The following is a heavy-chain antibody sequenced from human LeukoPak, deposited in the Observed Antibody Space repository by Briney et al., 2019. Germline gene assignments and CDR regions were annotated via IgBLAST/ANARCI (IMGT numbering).Heavy chain of an antibody. D-gene: IGHD6-19*01. CDR1: GGSFSGYY. Sequence: SETLSLTCAVYGGSFSGYYWSWIRQPPGKGLEWIGEINHSGSTNHNPSLKSRVTISVDTSKNQFSLKLSSVTAADTAVYYCASPGSGWYADAFDIWGQGTMVTVSS. J-gene: IGHJ3*02. CDR3: ASPGSGWYADAFDI. V-gene: IGHV4-34*01. CDR2: INHSGST.